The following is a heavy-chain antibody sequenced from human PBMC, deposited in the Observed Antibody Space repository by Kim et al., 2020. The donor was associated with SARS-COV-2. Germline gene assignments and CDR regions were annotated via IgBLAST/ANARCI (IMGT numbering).Heavy chain of an antibody. CDR1: GGTFSSYA. V-gene: IGHV1-69*13. J-gene: IGHJ5*02. Sequence: SVKVSCKASGGTFSSYAISWVRQAPGQGLEWMGGIIPIFGTANYAQKFQGRVTITADESTSTAYMELSSLRSEDTAVYYCARRCSSTSCYTGYGAGGSQWFDPWGQGTLVTVSS. CDR2: IIPIFGTA. D-gene: IGHD2-2*02. CDR3: ARRCSSTSCYTGYGAGGSQWFDP.